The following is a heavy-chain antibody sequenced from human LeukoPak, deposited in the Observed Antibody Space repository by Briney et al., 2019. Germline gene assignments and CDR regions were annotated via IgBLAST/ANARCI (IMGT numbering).Heavy chain of an antibody. D-gene: IGHD4-17*01. V-gene: IGHV4-59*08. Sequence: PSETLSLTCTASGGSISTYYWSWIRQPPGKGLEWIGYIYYSGSTKYDPSLKSRVTISIDTSKNQFSLKLSSVTAADTAVYYCARLSTVTTFDYWGQGTLVTVSS. J-gene: IGHJ4*02. CDR1: GGSISTYY. CDR3: ARLSTVTTFDY. CDR2: IYYSGST.